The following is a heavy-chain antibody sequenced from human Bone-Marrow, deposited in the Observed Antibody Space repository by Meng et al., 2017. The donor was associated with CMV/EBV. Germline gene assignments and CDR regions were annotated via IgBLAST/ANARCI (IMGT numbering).Heavy chain of an antibody. Sequence: GGSLRLSCAASVFTFSSYAMSWVRQAPGKGLEWVAAIYIGSSIIIYGDSVKGRFTISRDDSKNTLYLQMSSLTAEDTAVYYCAKSYFGSGNYYNCPGYFDYWGQRTLVTVSS. CDR3: AKSYFGSGNYYNCPGYFDY. D-gene: IGHD3-10*01. CDR2: IYIGSSII. J-gene: IGHJ4*02. CDR1: VFTFSSYA. V-gene: IGHV3-23*03.